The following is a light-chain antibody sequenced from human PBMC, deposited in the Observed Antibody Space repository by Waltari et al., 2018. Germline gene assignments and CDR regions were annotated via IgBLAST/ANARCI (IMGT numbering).Light chain of an antibody. V-gene: IGKV3-11*01. CDR1: QSIQTF. J-gene: IGKJ3*01. CDR3: QHRDNWLFT. CDR2: NSS. Sequence: IVLTQAPATLSFSPGVRASLSCRASQSIQTFLAWYQQKPGQAPRLLIYNSSLRASGVPVRFSGSGSGTDFTLTISHLEPEDFAFYFCQHRDNWLFTFGPGTKVEIK.